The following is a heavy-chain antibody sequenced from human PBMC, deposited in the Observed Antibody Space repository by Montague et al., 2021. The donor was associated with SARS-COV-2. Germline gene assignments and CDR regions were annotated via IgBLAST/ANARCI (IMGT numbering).Heavy chain of an antibody. CDR3: ARHITGSGNAFDI. Sequence: SETLSLTCTVSGGSISSYSWSWIRQPPGKGLEWIGSISYSGSTYYKSSLKSRVTISVDTSKNQFSLRLSSVTAADTAVYYCARHITGSGNAFDIWGQGTMVTVSS. J-gene: IGHJ3*02. CDR1: GGSISSYS. V-gene: IGHV4-39*01. D-gene: IGHD3-10*01. CDR2: ISYSGST.